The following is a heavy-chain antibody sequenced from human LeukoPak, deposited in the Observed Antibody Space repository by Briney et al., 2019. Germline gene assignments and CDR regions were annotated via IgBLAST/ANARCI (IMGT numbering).Heavy chain of an antibody. V-gene: IGHV3-21*01. CDR1: GFPFSSYA. D-gene: IGHD1-26*01. J-gene: IGHJ5*02. CDR2: ISSSSSYI. CDR3: ARDPVVGGHNWFDP. Sequence: PGGSLRLSCVVSGFPFSSYAMSWVRQAPGKGLEWVSSISSSSSYIYYADSVKGRFTISRDNAKNSLYLQMNSLRAEDTAVYYCARDPVVGGHNWFDPWGQGTLVTVSS.